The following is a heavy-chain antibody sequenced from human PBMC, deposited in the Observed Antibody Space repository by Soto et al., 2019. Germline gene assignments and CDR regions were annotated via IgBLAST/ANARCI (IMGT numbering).Heavy chain of an antibody. D-gene: IGHD1-26*01. CDR1: GFTFVDYA. CDR2: ISWNSGSI. CDR3: AKALFAYSTSSAKDS. Sequence: EVQLVESGGGLVQPGRSLRLSCEVSGFTFVDYAMHWVRQAPGKGLEWVSGISWNSGSIGYADSVKGRFTISRDNAKNSLYLQLNSLRAEDTALYYCAKALFAYSTSSAKDSWGLGTLVTVPS. J-gene: IGHJ4*02. V-gene: IGHV3-9*01.